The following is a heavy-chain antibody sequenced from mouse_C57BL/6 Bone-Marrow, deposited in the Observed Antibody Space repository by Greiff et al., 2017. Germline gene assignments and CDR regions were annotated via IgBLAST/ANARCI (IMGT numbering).Heavy chain of an antibody. D-gene: IGHD1-1*01. J-gene: IGHJ2*01. V-gene: IGHV1-64*01. CDR1: GYTFTSYW. CDR2: IHPNSGST. CDR3: ARGATVVAPFLDY. Sequence: QVQLQQPGAELVKPGASVKLSCKASGYTFTSYWMHWVKQSPGQGLEWIGMIHPNSGSTNYNETFKSKATLTVDKSTSPAYMQLSSLTSEDSAVYFCARGATVVAPFLDYWGQGTTLTVSS.